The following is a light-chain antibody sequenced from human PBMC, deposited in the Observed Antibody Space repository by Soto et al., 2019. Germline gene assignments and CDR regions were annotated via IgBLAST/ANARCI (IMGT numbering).Light chain of an antibody. CDR3: AAWDDSLNVSV. CDR2: TNN. Sequence: QAVVTQPPSASGTPGQRVTISCSGSSSNIGSYTVNWYQQLPGTAPKLLIYTNNQRPSGVPDRFSGSKSGTSASLAISGLQSEDEADYYCAAWDDSLNVSVFGGGTQLTVL. CDR1: SSNIGSYT. V-gene: IGLV1-44*01. J-gene: IGLJ7*01.